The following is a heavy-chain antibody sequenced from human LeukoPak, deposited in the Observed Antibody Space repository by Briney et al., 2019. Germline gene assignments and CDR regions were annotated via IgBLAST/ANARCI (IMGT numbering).Heavy chain of an antibody. CDR1: GFTFDDYA. Sequence: GGSLRLSCAASGFTFDDYAMHWVRQVPGKGLEWVSGISWNSGSIGYADSVKGRFTISRDNAKNSLYLQMNSLRGEDTAVYYCARHGGAFDIWGQGTLVTVSS. CDR3: ARHGGAFDI. CDR2: ISWNSGSI. D-gene: IGHD3-10*01. V-gene: IGHV3-9*01. J-gene: IGHJ3*02.